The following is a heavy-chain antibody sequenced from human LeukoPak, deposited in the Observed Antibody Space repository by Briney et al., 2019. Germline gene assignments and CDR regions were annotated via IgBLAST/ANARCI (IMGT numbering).Heavy chain of an antibody. Sequence: SETLSLTCTVSGYSISSGYYWGWIRQPPGKGLEWIGSIYHSGSTNYNPSLKSRVIISVDTSKNQFSLKLSSVTAADTAVYYCARAAGTFYLGYWGQGTLVTVSS. CDR2: IYHSGST. CDR3: ARAAGTFYLGY. V-gene: IGHV4-38-2*02. D-gene: IGHD6-13*01. CDR1: GYSISSGYY. J-gene: IGHJ4*02.